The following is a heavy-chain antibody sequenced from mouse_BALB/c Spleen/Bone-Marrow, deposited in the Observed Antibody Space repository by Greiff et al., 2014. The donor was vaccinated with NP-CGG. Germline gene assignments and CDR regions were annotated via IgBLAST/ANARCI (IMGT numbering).Heavy chain of an antibody. CDR1: GYTFTSYV. V-gene: IGHV1-14*01. J-gene: IGHJ3*01. CDR2: INPYNDGT. Sequence: EVQLQQSGPELVKPGASVKMSCKASGYTFTSYVMHWVKQKPGQGLEWIGYINPYNDGTKYNEKFKGKATLTSDKSSSTAYMELSSLTSEDSAVYYFARRQFITTAAWFAYWGQGTLVTASA. D-gene: IGHD1-2*01. CDR3: ARRQFITTAAWFAY.